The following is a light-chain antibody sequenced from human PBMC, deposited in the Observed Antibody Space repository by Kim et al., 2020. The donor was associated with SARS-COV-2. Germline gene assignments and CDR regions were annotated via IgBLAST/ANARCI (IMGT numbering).Light chain of an antibody. CDR1: DLGDKY. V-gene: IGLV3-1*01. CDR3: QAWDRRTVI. J-gene: IGLJ2*01. Sequence: SYELTQPPSVSVSPGQTASIPCSGDDLGDKYACWYQQKPGQSPVLVICKDTERPSGITERFSGSKSGNTATLTISGTQVMDEADYYCQAWDRRTVIFGGGTKLTVL. CDR2: KDT.